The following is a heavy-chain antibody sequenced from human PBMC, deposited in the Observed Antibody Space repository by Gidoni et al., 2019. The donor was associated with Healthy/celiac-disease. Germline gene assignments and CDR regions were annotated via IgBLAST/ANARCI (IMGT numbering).Heavy chain of an antibody. D-gene: IGHD2-15*01. V-gene: IGHV3-23*01. Sequence: EVQLLESGGGLVQPGGSLRLSCAPPGFPFCSYAMSWVRQAPGKGLEWVSAISGSGGSTYYADSVKGRFTISRDNSKNTLYLQMNSLRAEDTAVYYCAKDFSVVVVAATDYWGQGTLVTVSS. CDR2: ISGSGGST. CDR3: AKDFSVVVVAATDY. CDR1: GFPFCSYA. J-gene: IGHJ4*02.